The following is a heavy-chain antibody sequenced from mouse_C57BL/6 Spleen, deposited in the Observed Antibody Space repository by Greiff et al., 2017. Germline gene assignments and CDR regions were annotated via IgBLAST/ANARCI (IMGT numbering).Heavy chain of an antibody. J-gene: IGHJ3*01. V-gene: IGHV1-85*01. CDR1: GYTFTSYD. D-gene: IGHD1-1*01. CDR2: LYPRDGST. CDR3: ARDGSSAWFAY. Sequence: LVESGPELVKPGASVKLSCKASGYTFTSYDINWVKQRPGQGLEWIGWLYPRDGSTKYNEKFKGKATLTVDTSSSTAYMELHSLTSEDSAVYFCARDGSSAWFAYWGQGTLVTVAA.